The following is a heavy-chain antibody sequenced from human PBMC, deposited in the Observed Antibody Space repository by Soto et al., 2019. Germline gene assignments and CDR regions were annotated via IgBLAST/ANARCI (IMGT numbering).Heavy chain of an antibody. CDR2: IYFSGST. CDR3: AKDARGCTSGWYYFDN. D-gene: IGHD6-19*01. CDR1: GDSISSGGSY. J-gene: IGHJ4*02. V-gene: IGHV4-31*03. Sequence: SETLSLISTVSGDSISSGGSYWSWIRQHPGEGLEWIGYIYFSGSTYYNPSLKSRVTISIDTSHNHVSLKLTSVTAADTAVYYCAKDARGCTSGWYYFDNWGQGTLVTVAS.